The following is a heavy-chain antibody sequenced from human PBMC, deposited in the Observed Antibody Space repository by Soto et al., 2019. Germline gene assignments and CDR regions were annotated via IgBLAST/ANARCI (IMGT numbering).Heavy chain of an antibody. D-gene: IGHD6-13*01. CDR2: IYYSGST. J-gene: IGHJ6*02. CDR1: GCSISSGGYY. CDR3: ARDFPYSSPARYGMDV. V-gene: IGHV4-31*11. Sequence: TLSLTCAVSGCSISSGGYYWSWIRQHPGKGLEWIGYIYYSGSTYYNPSLKSRVTISVDTSKNQFSLKLSSVTAADTAVYYCARDFPYSSPARYGMDVWGQGTTVTVSS.